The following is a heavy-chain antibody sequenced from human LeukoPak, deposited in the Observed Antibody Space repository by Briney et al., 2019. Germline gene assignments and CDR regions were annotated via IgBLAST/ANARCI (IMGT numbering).Heavy chain of an antibody. J-gene: IGHJ4*02. D-gene: IGHD3-22*01. Sequence: ASVKVSCKASGYTFTSYYMHWVRQAPGKGLEWMGGFDPEDGETIYAQKFQGRVTMTEDTSTDTAYMELSSLRSEDTAVYYCATDPIEGHYYDSSGYYKLLWYWGQGTLVTVSS. CDR1: GYTFTSYY. V-gene: IGHV1-24*01. CDR2: FDPEDGET. CDR3: ATDPIEGHYYDSSGYYKLLWY.